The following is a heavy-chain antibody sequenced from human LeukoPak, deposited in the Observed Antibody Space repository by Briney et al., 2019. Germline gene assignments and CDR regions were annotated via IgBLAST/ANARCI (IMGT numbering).Heavy chain of an antibody. D-gene: IGHD3-22*01. J-gene: IGHJ2*01. CDR2: IYSGGST. CDR3: AREGRFHDSSGYSVNWYFDL. Sequence: GGSLRLSCAASGFTVSSNYMSWVRRAPGKGLEWVSVIYSGGSTYYADSVKGRFTISRDNPKNTLYLQMNSLRAEDTAVYYCAREGRFHDSSGYSVNWYFDLWGRGTLVTVSS. CDR1: GFTVSSNY. V-gene: IGHV3-53*01.